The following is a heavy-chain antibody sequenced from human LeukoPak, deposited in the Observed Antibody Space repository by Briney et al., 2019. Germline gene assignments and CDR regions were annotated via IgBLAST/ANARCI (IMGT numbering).Heavy chain of an antibody. CDR2: MNPNSGNT. CDR3: ARARRARTAGYYYMDV. D-gene: IGHD2-2*01. CDR1: GYTFTSYD. Sequence: ASVKVSCKASGYTFTSYDINWVRQATGQGLEWMGWMNPNSGNTGYAQKFQGRVTMTRNTSISTGYMELSSLRSEDTAVYYCARARRARTAGYYYMDVWGKGTTVTVSS. V-gene: IGHV1-8*01. J-gene: IGHJ6*03.